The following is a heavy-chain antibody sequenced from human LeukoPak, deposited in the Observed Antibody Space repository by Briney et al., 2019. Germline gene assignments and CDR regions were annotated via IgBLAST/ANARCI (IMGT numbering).Heavy chain of an antibody. CDR1: GGSICRSTYY. J-gene: IGHJ2*01. CDR2: IVYTGT. V-gene: IGHV4-39*01. Sequence: PSETLALPCTVSGGSICRSTYYWGWIRQPPGKWLECIENIVYTGTYYIPCLQSRVAISVDTSKNQFSLKLSSGPAAETAVYYCVSPRYFDLWGRGTLVTVSS. CDR3: VSPRYFDL.